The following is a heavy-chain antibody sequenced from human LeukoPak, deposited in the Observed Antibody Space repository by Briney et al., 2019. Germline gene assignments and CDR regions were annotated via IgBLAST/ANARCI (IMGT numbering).Heavy chain of an antibody. J-gene: IGHJ6*03. Sequence: PGGSLRLSCAASGFTFSSYAMSWVRQAPGKGLEWVANIKQDGSEKYYVDSVKGRFTISRDNAKNSLYLQMNSLRAEDTAVYYCARARIAVAGTHDYYYYYMDVWGKGTTVTVSS. CDR2: IKQDGSEK. D-gene: IGHD6-19*01. CDR3: ARARIAVAGTHDYYYYYMDV. CDR1: GFTFSSYA. V-gene: IGHV3-7*01.